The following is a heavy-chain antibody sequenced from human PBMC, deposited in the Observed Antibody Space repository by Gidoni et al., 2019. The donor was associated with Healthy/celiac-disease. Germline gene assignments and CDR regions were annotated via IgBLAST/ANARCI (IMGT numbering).Heavy chain of an antibody. V-gene: IGHV4-59*01. D-gene: IGHD1-26*01. Sequence: QVQLQESGPGLVKPSETLSLPCPVSGGSISSYYWSWIRQPPGKGLEWIGYIYYSGSTNYNPSLKSRVTISVDTSKNQFSLKLSSVTAADTAVYYCARSFGGSYYVWRYAFDIWGQGTMVTVSS. CDR3: ARSFGGSYYVWRYAFDI. CDR1: GGSISSYY. J-gene: IGHJ3*02. CDR2: IYYSGST.